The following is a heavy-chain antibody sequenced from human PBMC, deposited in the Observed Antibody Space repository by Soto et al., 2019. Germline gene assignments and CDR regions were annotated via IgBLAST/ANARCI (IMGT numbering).Heavy chain of an antibody. V-gene: IGHV3-53*02. CDR1: GFDVSGNY. J-gene: IGHJ6*02. CDR2: IYGCHDT. D-gene: IGHD3-3*01. Sequence: EVQVVETGGGLIQPGGSLRLSCADSGFDVSGNYMTWVRQAPGKGLEWVSVIYGCHDTNYADSVKGRLIISRDNSKNMVFLQMNSLRAEDTGVYYCARQYDSWTGYRRPGGLDVWGPGTTVIVSS. CDR3: ARQYDSWTGYRRPGGLDV.